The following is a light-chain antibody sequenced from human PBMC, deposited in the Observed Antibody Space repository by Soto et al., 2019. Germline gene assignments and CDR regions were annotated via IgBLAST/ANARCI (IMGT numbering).Light chain of an antibody. V-gene: IGLV2-14*03. CDR2: DVS. CDR3: SSYTSSSTPGV. Sequence: QSALTQPASVSGSPGQSITISCTGTSSYVGGYNYVSWYQQHPGKAPKLMIYDVSNRPSGVSNRFSGSKSGNTASLTISGLQAEDEADYYCSSYTSSSTPGVFGTGTKLTVL. CDR1: SSYVGGYNY. J-gene: IGLJ1*01.